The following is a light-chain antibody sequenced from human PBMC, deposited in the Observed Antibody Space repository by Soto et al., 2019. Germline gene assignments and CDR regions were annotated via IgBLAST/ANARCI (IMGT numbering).Light chain of an antibody. V-gene: IGKV1-33*01. CDR3: EEDDNLLPLI. Sequence: IQMTPSPSSLSASVGDRVTITCQTSPDISKNLNGYQQNPGKAPKLLIYAASSLEAGVPSRFNGGGSPTHYTNTANSLQPKDVGPYFWEEDDNLLPLIFGHGTRLESK. CDR2: AAS. J-gene: IGKJ5*01. CDR1: PDISKN.